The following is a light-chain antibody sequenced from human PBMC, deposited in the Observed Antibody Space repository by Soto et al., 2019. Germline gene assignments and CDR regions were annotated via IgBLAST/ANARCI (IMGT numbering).Light chain of an antibody. J-gene: IGKJ3*01. CDR3: QQYGSSLLFT. V-gene: IGKV3-20*01. CDR1: QSVSSSY. Sequence: EIVLTQSPGTLSLSPGERATLSCRASQSVSSSYLAWYQQKPGQAPRLLIYGASSRATGIPDRFSGSGSGTDFTLTISRLEPEDFAVYYCQQYGSSLLFTFGPGTKGDIK. CDR2: GAS.